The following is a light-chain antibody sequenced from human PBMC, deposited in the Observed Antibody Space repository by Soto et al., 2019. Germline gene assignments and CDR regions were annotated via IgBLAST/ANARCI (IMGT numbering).Light chain of an antibody. J-gene: IGLJ1*01. CDR3: SSYTTSYTYV. Sequence: QSVLTQPASVSESPGQSITISCSGTSNDVGAYNHVSWYQQNPGKAPKLIIFEVNVRPSGVSSRFSGSKSGNTASLTISGLQAEDEADYYCSSYTTSYTYVVGSGTKLTVL. CDR2: EVN. V-gene: IGLV2-14*01. CDR1: SNDVGAYNH.